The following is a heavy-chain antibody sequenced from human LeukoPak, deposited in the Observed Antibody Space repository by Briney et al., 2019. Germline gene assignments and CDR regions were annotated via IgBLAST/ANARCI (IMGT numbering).Heavy chain of an antibody. CDR3: ARHRCSGGSCYPMNWFDP. J-gene: IGHJ5*02. V-gene: IGHV4-59*08. Sequence: PSETLSLTCTVSGGSISSYYWSWIRHPPGTGLEWIGYIYYSGSTNYNPSLKSRVTISVDTSKNQFSLKLSSVTAADTAVYYCARHRCSGGSCYPMNWFDPWGQGALITVSS. CDR2: IYYSGST. CDR1: GGSISSYY. D-gene: IGHD2-15*01.